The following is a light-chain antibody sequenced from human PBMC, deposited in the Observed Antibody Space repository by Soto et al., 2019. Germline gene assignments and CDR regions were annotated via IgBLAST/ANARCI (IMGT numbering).Light chain of an antibody. CDR2: GAS. J-gene: IGKJ4*01. CDR3: QQYNNWPLT. V-gene: IGKV3-15*01. CDR1: QPLNNN. Sequence: EIVMTQSPATLSVSPGDRATLSCRAGQPLNNNVAWYQHKPGQAPRLLIYGASTRATGISARFSGSGSGTEFTLTISSLQSEDFAVYYCQQYNNWPLTFGGGTKVDIK.